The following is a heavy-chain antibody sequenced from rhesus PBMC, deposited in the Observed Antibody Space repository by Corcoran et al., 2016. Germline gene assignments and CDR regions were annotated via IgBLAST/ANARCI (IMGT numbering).Heavy chain of an antibody. CDR3: ASQKRGDYDISSRYSD. Sequence: QVQLQESGPGLVKPSETLSLTCAVSGGSISSNYWSWIRQSPGKGLEWIGSIYSSSRTTYYNPSLKGRVTISTDTDKNQFSLKLSSVTAADTAVYYCASQKRGDYDISSRYSDWGQGVLVTVSS. V-gene: IGHV4-160*01. D-gene: IGHD3-40*01. CDR1: GGSISSNY. J-gene: IGHJ4*01. CDR2: IYSSSRTT.